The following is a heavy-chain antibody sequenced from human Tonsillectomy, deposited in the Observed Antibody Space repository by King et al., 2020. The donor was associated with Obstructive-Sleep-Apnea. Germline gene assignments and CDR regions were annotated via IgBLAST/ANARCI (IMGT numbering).Heavy chain of an antibody. CDR3: ARVLIDLENDY. D-gene: IGHD1-1*01. V-gene: IGHV3-30*04. Sequence: GQLVQSGGGVVQPGRSLRLSCAVSGFIFSSYAMHWVRQAPGKGPEWVAVISDDGSNKYYADSGKGRFTISRDNSESTLYLQMNSLRAEDTAIYYCARVLIDLENDYWGQGTLVTVSS. CDR2: ISDDGSNK. CDR1: GFIFSSYA. J-gene: IGHJ4*02.